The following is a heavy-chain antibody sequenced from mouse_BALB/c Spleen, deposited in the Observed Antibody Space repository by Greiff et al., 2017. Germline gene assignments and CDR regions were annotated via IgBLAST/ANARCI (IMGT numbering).Heavy chain of an antibody. D-gene: IGHD2-4*01. CDR2: IWSGGST. CDR3: ARNWGYDYDVVFAY. V-gene: IGHV2-2*02. J-gene: IGHJ3*01. Sequence: VQLQQSGPGLVQPSQSLSITCTVSGFSLTSYGVHWVRQSPGKGLEWLGVIWSGGSTDYNAAFISRLSISKDNSKSQVFFKMNSLQANDTAIYYCARNWGYDYDVVFAYWGQGTLVTVSA. CDR1: GFSLTSYG.